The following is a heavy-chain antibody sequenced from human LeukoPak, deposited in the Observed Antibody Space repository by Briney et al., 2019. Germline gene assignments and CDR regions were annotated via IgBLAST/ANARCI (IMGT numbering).Heavy chain of an antibody. J-gene: IGHJ6*03. Sequence: SQTLSLTCTASGCSISSGNYYWSWIRQPAGKELEWIGRIYTSGSTNYNPSHKSRITISVDTSKNQFFLKLTLVTAADTAVYYCARGTKRQLDTGFQNYYYYMDVWGKGTTVTVSS. D-gene: IGHD6-6*01. CDR1: GCSISSGNYY. CDR2: IYTSGST. V-gene: IGHV4-61*02. CDR3: ARGTKRQLDTGFQNYYYYMDV.